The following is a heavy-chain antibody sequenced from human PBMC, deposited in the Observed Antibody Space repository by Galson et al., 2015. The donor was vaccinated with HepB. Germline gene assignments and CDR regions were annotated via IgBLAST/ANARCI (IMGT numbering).Heavy chain of an antibody. CDR3: ARHHYYYYMDV. Sequence: SLRLSCAASGFTFSSYGMHWVRQAPGKGLEWVAVIWYDGSDKYYADSVKGRFTISRDNSKNTLYLQMNSLRAEDTAVYYCARHHYYYYMDVWGKGTTVTVSS. J-gene: IGHJ6*03. V-gene: IGHV3-33*01. CDR1: GFTFSSYG. CDR2: IWYDGSDK.